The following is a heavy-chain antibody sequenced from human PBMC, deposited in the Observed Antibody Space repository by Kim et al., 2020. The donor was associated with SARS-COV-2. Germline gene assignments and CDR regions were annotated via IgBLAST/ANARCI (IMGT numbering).Heavy chain of an antibody. Sequence: GGSLRLSCAASGFTFSSYGMHWVRQAPGKGLEWVAVISYDGSNKYYADSVKGRFTISRDNSKNTLYLQMNSLRAEDTAVYYCAKDSARNDYGDYDWFDPWGQGTLVTVSS. CDR1: GFTFSSYG. J-gene: IGHJ5*02. D-gene: IGHD4-17*01. V-gene: IGHV3-30*18. CDR3: AKDSARNDYGDYDWFDP. CDR2: ISYDGSNK.